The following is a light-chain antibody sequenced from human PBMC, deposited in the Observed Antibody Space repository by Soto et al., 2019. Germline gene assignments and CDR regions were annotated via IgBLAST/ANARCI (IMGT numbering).Light chain of an antibody. CDR1: ESISRH. CDR2: AAS. CDR3: QQSYSTLSIS. J-gene: IGKJ5*01. Sequence: DIQMTPSPSSLSASVGDRVTITCRASESISRHLNWYQQKPGKAPNLLIYAASTLQNGVPSRFSGGGSGTDFTLTISSLQPEDFATYYCQQSYSTLSISFGQGKRLEIK. V-gene: IGKV1-39*01.